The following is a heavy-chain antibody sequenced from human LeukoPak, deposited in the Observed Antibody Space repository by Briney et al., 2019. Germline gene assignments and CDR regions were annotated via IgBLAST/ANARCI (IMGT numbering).Heavy chain of an antibody. CDR1: GFSFSSYW. CDR3: ARSSYPYYFDY. V-gene: IGHV3-74*01. D-gene: IGHD6-19*01. Sequence: PGGSLRLSCGASGFSFSSYWMHWVRQAPGKGLMWVSRVNNDGSSTNYADSVEGRFTISRDNARNTLYLQMNSLRAEDTAVYYCARSSYPYYFDYWGQGTLVTVSS. J-gene: IGHJ4*02. CDR2: VNNDGSST.